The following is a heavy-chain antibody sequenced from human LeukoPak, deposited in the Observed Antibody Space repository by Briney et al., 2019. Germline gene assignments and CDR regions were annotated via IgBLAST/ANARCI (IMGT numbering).Heavy chain of an antibody. V-gene: IGHV4-59*01. CDR3: ARTLLHDYGDYYFDY. Sequence: SETLSLTCTVSDGSISSYYWSWIRQPPGKGLEWIGYIYYSGSTNYNPSLKSRVTISVDTSKNQFSLKLSSVTAADTAVYYCARTLLHDYGDYYFDYWGQGTLVTVSS. CDR2: IYYSGST. CDR1: DGSISSYY. D-gene: IGHD4-17*01. J-gene: IGHJ4*02.